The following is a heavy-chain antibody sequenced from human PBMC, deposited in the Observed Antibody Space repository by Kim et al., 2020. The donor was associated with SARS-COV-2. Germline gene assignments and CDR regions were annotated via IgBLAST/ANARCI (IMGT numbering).Heavy chain of an antibody. Sequence: GESLKISCKGSGYSFTSYWIGWVRQMPGKGLEWMGIIYPGDSDTRYSPSFQGQVTISADKSISTAYLQWSSLKASDTAMYYCARHPFPLRSGYTRGGWFDPWGQGTLVTVSS. J-gene: IGHJ5*02. CDR2: IYPGDSDT. CDR3: ARHPFPLRSGYTRGGWFDP. CDR1: GYSFTSYW. D-gene: IGHD3-3*01. V-gene: IGHV5-51*01.